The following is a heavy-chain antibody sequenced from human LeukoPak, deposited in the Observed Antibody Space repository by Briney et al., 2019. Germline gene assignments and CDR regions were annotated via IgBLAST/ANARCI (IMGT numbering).Heavy chain of an antibody. V-gene: IGHV1-8*01. J-gene: IGHJ5*02. CDR1: GYTFTSYD. CDR3: ARWGRYCSGGSCSNWFDP. CDR2: MNPNSGNT. D-gene: IGHD2-15*01. Sequence: ASVKVSCKASGYTFTSYDINWVRQATGQGLEWMGWMNPNSGNTGYAQKLQGRVTMTRNTSISTAYMELSSLRSEDTAVYYCARWGRYCSGGSCSNWFDPWGQGTLVTVSS.